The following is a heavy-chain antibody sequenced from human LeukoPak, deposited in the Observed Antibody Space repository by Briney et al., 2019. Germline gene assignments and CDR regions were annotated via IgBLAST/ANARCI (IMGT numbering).Heavy chain of an antibody. CDR1: GFTFTSYW. D-gene: IGHD2-15*01. V-gene: IGHV3-7*01. Sequence: GGSLRLSCAASGFTFTSYWMSWVRQAPGKGLEWVANIKQDGSEKYYVDSVKGRFTISRDNAKNLLDLQMNSLRTEDTAVYYCARDVGVRERNWFDPWGQGALVTVSS. CDR3: ARDVGVRERNWFDP. J-gene: IGHJ5*02. CDR2: IKQDGSEK.